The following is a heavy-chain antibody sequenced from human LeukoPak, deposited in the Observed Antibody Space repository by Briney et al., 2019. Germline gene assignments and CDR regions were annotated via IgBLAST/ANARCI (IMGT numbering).Heavy chain of an antibody. CDR1: GFTFSSYA. V-gene: IGHV3-23*01. CDR3: VKERPGKAYADF. J-gene: IGHJ4*02. D-gene: IGHD1-26*01. Sequence: PGGSLRLSCAASGFTFSSYAMSWVRQAPGKGLEWVSATSGSGDKTYYADSVKGRFTISRDNSRFTVHLQMNSLRGEDTAVYYCVKERPGKAYADFWGQGTLVTVSS. CDR2: TSGSGDKT.